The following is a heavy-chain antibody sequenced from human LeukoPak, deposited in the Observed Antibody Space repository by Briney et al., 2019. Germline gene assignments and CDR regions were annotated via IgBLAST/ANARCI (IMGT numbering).Heavy chain of an antibody. V-gene: IGHV3-30*18. CDR3: AKDWSSDVEYYFDY. CDR2: ISYDGSNK. Sequence: PGGSLRLSCAASGFTFSSYGMHWVRQAPGKGLEWVAVISYDGSNKYYADSVKGRFTISRDNSKNTLYLQMNSLRAEDTAVYYCAKDWSSDVEYYFDYWGQGTLVTVSS. D-gene: IGHD2-2*01. J-gene: IGHJ4*02. CDR1: GFTFSSYG.